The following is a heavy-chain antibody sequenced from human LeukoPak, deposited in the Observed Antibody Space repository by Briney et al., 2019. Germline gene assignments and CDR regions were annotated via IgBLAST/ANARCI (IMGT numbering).Heavy chain of an antibody. D-gene: IGHD6-19*01. CDR1: GFTFSSYA. Sequence: GGSLRLSCAASGFTFSSYAMSWVRQAPGKGLEWVSTMSGSGGSTYYADSVKGRFTISRDNSKNTLYLQMNSLRAEDTAVYYCARSRYSSGRGAFEYWGQGTLVTVSS. V-gene: IGHV3-23*01. CDR2: MSGSGGST. J-gene: IGHJ4*02. CDR3: ARSRYSSGRGAFEY.